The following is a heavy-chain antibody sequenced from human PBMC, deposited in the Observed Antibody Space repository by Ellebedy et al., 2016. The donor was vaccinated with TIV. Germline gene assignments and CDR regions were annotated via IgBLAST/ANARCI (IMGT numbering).Heavy chain of an antibody. Sequence: SETLSLTXTVSGGSITTRGHYWGWIRQPPGKGLEWIGSFYYSGSTFYNPSLDSRVTMSVDTPRNQFSLKLTSVTAADTSVYYCARHIEQSGDSGGWNDPLDFWGHGILVTVSS. V-gene: IGHV4-39*01. CDR1: GGSITTRGHY. J-gene: IGHJ4*01. CDR3: ARHIEQSGDSGGWNDPLDF. D-gene: IGHD6-19*01. CDR2: FYYSGST.